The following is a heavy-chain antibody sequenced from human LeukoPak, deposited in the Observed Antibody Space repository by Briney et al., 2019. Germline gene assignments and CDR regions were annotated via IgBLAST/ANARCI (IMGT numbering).Heavy chain of an antibody. CDR3: AKDRSSSGWSEYFQH. J-gene: IGHJ1*01. D-gene: IGHD6-19*01. V-gene: IGHV3-23*01. Sequence: PGGSLRLSCAASGFTFSSYAMSWVRQAPGKGLEWVSAISGSGGSTYYADSVKGRFTISRDNSKNTLYLQMNSLRAEDTAVYYCAKDRSSSGWSEYFQHWGQGTLVTVSS. CDR2: ISGSGGST. CDR1: GFTFSSYA.